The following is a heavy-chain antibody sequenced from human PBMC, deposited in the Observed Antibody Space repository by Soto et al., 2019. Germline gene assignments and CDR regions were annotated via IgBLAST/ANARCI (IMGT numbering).Heavy chain of an antibody. CDR1: GFTFSSYG. CDR2: ISYDGSNK. J-gene: IGHJ4*02. D-gene: IGHD6-6*01. CDR3: APRYSSSYY. Sequence: ESGGGVVQPGRSLRLSCAASGFTFSSYGMHWVRQAPGKGLEWVAVISYDGSNKYYADSVKGRFTISRDNSKNTLYLQMNSLRAEHTAVYYCAPRYSSSYYWGQGTLVTVSS. V-gene: IGHV3-30*03.